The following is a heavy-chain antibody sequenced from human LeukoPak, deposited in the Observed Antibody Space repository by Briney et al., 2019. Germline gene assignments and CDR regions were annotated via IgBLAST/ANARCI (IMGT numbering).Heavy chain of an antibody. D-gene: IGHD5-24*01. Sequence: ASVQVSCKASGYTFPIYGISWVRPAPGQGLEWMGWISAYNGNTNYAQKLQGRVTMTTDTSTSTAYMELRSLRSDDTAVYYCARLRWQLNYYYMDVWGKGTTVTVSS. V-gene: IGHV1-18*01. J-gene: IGHJ6*03. CDR3: ARLRWQLNYYYMDV. CDR2: ISAYNGNT. CDR1: GYTFPIYG.